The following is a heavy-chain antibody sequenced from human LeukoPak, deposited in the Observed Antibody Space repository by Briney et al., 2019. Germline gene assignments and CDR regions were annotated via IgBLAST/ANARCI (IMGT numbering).Heavy chain of an antibody. D-gene: IGHD3-22*01. Sequence: ASVKVSCKASGYTFTSYDINWVRQATGQGLEWMGWMNANSGNTGYAQKFQGRVTMTRDTSKSTAYMELSSLRSEDTAVYYCARAPPQTYCYDSSGFDYWGQGTLVTVSS. CDR3: ARAPPQTYCYDSSGFDY. CDR1: GYTFTSYD. V-gene: IGHV1-8*01. J-gene: IGHJ4*02. CDR2: MNANSGNT.